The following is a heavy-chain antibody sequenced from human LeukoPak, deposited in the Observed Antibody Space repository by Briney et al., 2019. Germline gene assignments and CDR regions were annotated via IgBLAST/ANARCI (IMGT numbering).Heavy chain of an antibody. Sequence: GGSLRLSCAASGFTFSSYSMNWVRQAPGKGLEWVSGISWNSGSKGYADSVKGRFTISRDNAKNSLYLQMNSLRAEDTALYYCAKDTGAAGSISWFDPWGQGTLVTVSS. J-gene: IGHJ5*02. D-gene: IGHD6-13*01. CDR2: ISWNSGSK. CDR1: GFTFSSYS. CDR3: AKDTGAAGSISWFDP. V-gene: IGHV3-9*01.